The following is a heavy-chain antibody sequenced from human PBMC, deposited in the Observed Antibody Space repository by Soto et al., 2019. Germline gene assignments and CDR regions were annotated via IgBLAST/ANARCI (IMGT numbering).Heavy chain of an antibody. J-gene: IGHJ6*02. CDR2: ISYDGSNK. CDR1: GFTFSSYG. Sequence: GSLRLSCAASGFTFSSYGMHWVRQAPGKGLEWVAVISYDGSNKYYADSVKGRFTISRDNSKNTLYLQMNSLRAEDTAVYYCAKELARGGGMDVWGQGTTVTVSS. CDR3: AKELARGGGMDV. V-gene: IGHV3-30*18. D-gene: IGHD1-26*01.